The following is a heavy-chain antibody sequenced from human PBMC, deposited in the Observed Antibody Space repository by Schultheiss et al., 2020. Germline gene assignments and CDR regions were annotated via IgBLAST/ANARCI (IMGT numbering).Heavy chain of an antibody. CDR2: VYHSGST. J-gene: IGHJ4*02. D-gene: IGHD3-10*01. V-gene: IGHV4-61*01. CDR1: GGSVSSGSDY. CDR3: ARELMFRGVAGPHSFDY. Sequence: SETLSLTCSVSGGSVSSGSDYWSWIRQPPGKGLEWIGFVYHSGSTNYNPSLKSRVTISVDKSKNQFSLRLYSVTAADTAVYYCARELMFRGVAGPHSFDYWGQGTLVTVSS.